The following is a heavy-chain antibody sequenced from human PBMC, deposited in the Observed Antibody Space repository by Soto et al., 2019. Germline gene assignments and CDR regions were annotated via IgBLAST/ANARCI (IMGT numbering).Heavy chain of an antibody. CDR1: GFTFSSYW. V-gene: IGHV3-7*01. Sequence: GGSLRLSCAASGFTFSSYWMSWVRQAPGKGLEWVANIKQDGSEKYYVDSVKGRFTISRDKAKNSLYLQMNSLRAEDTAVYYCARNRYDYIWGSLDYWGQGTLVTVSS. J-gene: IGHJ4*02. CDR3: ARNRYDYIWGSLDY. CDR2: IKQDGSEK. D-gene: IGHD3-16*01.